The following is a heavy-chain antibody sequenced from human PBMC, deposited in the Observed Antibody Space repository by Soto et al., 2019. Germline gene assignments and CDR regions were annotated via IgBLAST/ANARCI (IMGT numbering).Heavy chain of an antibody. CDR1: GFTFSSYG. V-gene: IGHV3-33*01. CDR3: ARDWANGKYDSGWLDFDY. D-gene: IGHD6-19*01. J-gene: IGHJ4*02. CDR2: IWHDGSNK. Sequence: QVQLVESGGGVVQPGRSLRLSCAASGFTFSSYGMHWVRQAPGKGLEWVAVIWHDGSNKYYAESVKGRFTISRDNSENTLYLQINSLRAEDTAVYHCARDWANGKYDSGWLDFDYWGQGTLVTVSS.